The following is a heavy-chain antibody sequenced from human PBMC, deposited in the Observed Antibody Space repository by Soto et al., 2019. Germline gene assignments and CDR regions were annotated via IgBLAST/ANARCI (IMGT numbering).Heavy chain of an antibody. J-gene: IGHJ4*02. CDR3: ARGNFGYDY. Sequence: QVQLQESGPGLVKPSQTLSLTCTVSGGPINSGDYYWSWIRQHPGKGLEWIGHIYHSGNTYYKPSLKSRVTMSVDTSTNQFSLNLSSVTAADTAVYYCARGNFGYDYWGQGTQVTVSS. D-gene: IGHD1-7*01. CDR2: IYHSGNT. CDR1: GGPINSGDYY. V-gene: IGHV4-31*03.